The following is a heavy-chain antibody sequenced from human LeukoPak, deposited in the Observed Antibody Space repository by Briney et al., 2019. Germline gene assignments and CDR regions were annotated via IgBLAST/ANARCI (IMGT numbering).Heavy chain of an antibody. CDR3: ARHSGLRSPFDP. CDR2: IYYSGST. V-gene: IGHV4-61*01. Sequence: PSETLSLTCTVSGGSVSSSCYYWSWIRQPPGKGLEWIGYIYYSGSTNYNPSLKSRVTISVDTSKNQFSLKLTSATAADTSVYYCARHSGLRSPFDPWGQGTLVTVSS. J-gene: IGHJ5*02. D-gene: IGHD3-3*01. CDR1: GGSVSSSCYY.